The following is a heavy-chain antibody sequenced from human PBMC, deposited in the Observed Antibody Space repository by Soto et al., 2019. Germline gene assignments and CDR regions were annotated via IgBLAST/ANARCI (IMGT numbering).Heavy chain of an antibody. CDR1: GYTFTSYG. CDR3: ARDGAYYYGSGSQGGMDV. D-gene: IGHD3-10*01. CDR2: ISAYNGNT. Sequence: ASVKVSCKVSGYTFTSYGISWVRQAPGQGLEWMGWISAYNGNTNYAQKLQGRATMTTDTSTSTAYMELRSLRSDDTAVYYCARDGAYYYGSGSQGGMDVWGQGTTVTVSS. V-gene: IGHV1-18*01. J-gene: IGHJ6*02.